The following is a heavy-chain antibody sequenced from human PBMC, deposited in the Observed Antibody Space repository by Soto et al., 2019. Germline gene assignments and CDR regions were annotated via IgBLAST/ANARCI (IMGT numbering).Heavy chain of an antibody. D-gene: IGHD4-4*01. Sequence: GGSLRLSCAASGFTFSSAAMHWVRQAPGKGLEWVAVIWYDGSNKYYADSVKGRFTISRDNSKNTVYLQMDSLRDDDTAVYYCARDPSNFCNFCFDYWGQGSLVTVSS. J-gene: IGHJ4*02. CDR3: ARDPSNFCNFCFDY. CDR2: IWYDGSNK. CDR1: GFTFSSAA. V-gene: IGHV3-33*01.